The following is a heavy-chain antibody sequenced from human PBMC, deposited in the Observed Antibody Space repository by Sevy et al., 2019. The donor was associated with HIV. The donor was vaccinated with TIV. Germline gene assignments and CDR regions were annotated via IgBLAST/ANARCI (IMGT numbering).Heavy chain of an antibody. D-gene: IGHD5-12*01. V-gene: IGHV5-51*01. Sequence: GESLKISCKGSGYSFTSYWIGWVRQMPGKGLEWMGIIYPGDSDTRYSPAFQGQVTISADKSISTAYLQWSSLKASDTAMYYCARRGYGYHGNNWFDPWGQGTLVTVSS. CDR2: IYPGDSDT. CDR1: GYSFTSYW. J-gene: IGHJ5*02. CDR3: ARRGYGYHGNNWFDP.